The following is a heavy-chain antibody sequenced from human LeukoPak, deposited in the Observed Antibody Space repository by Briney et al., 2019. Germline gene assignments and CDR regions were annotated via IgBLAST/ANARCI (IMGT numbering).Heavy chain of an antibody. CDR1: GYTFTGYY. D-gene: IGHD3-10*01. J-gene: IGHJ6*03. V-gene: IGHV1-2*02. Sequence: GASVEVSCKASGYTFTGYYMHWVRRAPGQGLEWMGWINPNSGGTNYAQKFQGRVTMTRDTSISTAYMELSRLRSDDTAVYYCARDHLLWFGELSFRHYMDVWGKGTTVTVSS. CDR2: INPNSGGT. CDR3: ARDHLLWFGELSFRHYMDV.